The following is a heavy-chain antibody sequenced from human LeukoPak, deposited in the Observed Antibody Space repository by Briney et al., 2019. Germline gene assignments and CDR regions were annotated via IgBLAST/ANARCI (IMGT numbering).Heavy chain of an antibody. Sequence: GGSLRLSCAASGFTFSSYSMNWVRQAPGKGLEWVSSISSSSSYIYYADSVKGRFTISRDNAKNSLCLQMNSLRAEDTAMYYCAREDYDFWSGYYSKVNFDYWGQGTLVTVSS. CDR3: AREDYDFWSGYYSKVNFDY. J-gene: IGHJ4*02. V-gene: IGHV3-21*01. CDR2: ISSSSSYI. D-gene: IGHD3-3*01. CDR1: GFTFSSYS.